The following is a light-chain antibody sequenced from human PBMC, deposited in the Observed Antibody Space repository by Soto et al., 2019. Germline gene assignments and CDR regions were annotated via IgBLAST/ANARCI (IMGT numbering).Light chain of an antibody. CDR1: SSDVGGYNY. Sequence: QSVLTRPPSASGCPRQSVASSCTGTSSDVGGYNYVSWYQQHPGKAPKLMIYEVNKRPSGVPDRFSGSKSGNTASLTVSGLQAEDEADYYCSSYAGSSNVFGTGTKSPS. CDR2: EVN. V-gene: IGLV2-8*01. CDR3: SSYAGSSNV. J-gene: IGLJ1*01.